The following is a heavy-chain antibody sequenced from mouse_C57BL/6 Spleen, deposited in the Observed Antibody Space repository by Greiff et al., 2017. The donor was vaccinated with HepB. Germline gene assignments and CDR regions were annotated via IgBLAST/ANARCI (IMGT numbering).Heavy chain of an antibody. CDR1: GYSITSGYY. CDR2: ISYDGSN. CDR3: ARDDYDTWFAY. Sequence: EVHLVESGPGLVKPSQSLSLTCSVTGYSITSGYYWNWIRQFPGNKLEWMGYISYDGSNNYNPSLKNRISITRDTSKNQFFLKLNSVTTEDTATYYCARDDYDTWFAYWGQGTLVTVSA. D-gene: IGHD2-4*01. J-gene: IGHJ3*01. V-gene: IGHV3-6*01.